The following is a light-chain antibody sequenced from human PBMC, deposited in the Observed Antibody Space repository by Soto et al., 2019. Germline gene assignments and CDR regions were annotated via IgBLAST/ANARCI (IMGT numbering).Light chain of an antibody. J-gene: IGKJ5*01. CDR1: QSVSSSY. V-gene: IGKV3-20*01. CDR3: QQYGSSPTIT. Sequence: EIVLTQSPGTLSLSPGERATLSCRASQSVSSSYLAWYQQKPGQAPRLLIYGASRRATGIPARFSGSGSGTDFTLTISRLEPEDFAVYYCQQYGSSPTITFGQGTRLEIK. CDR2: GAS.